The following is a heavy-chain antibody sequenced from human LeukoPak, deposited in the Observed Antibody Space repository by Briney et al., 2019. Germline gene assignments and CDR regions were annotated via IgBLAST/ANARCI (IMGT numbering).Heavy chain of an antibody. Sequence: NPSETLSLTCTVSGDSFNNFYCRWIRQSPGKGLEWIGYIQYGGNTTYNPSLKRRVTISEDKSKKQVSLTLTSVTAADTAVYYCAGVEGCRYSYGYFDFWGQGTLATVSS. CDR1: GDSFNNFY. CDR2: IQYGGNT. CDR3: AGVEGCRYSYGYFDF. D-gene: IGHD5-18*01. V-gene: IGHV4-59*01. J-gene: IGHJ4*02.